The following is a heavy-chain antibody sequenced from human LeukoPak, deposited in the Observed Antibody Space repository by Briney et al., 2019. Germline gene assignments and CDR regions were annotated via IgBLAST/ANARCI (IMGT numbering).Heavy chain of an antibody. J-gene: IGHJ4*02. D-gene: IGHD1-14*01. CDR3: ARDITGSFDY. CDR1: GGSFSSTSYY. Sequence: PSETLSLTCSVSGGSFSSTSYYWGWIRQPPGKGLEWIANIYHTGSTYYNPSLKSRVIISVDTSKNQFSLKLSSVTAADTAVYYCARDITGSFDYWGQGNLVTVSS. CDR2: IYHTGST. V-gene: IGHV4-39*07.